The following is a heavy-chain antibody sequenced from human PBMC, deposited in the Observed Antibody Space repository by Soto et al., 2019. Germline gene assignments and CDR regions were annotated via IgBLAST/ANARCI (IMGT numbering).Heavy chain of an antibody. D-gene: IGHD3-22*01. Sequence: QITLKESGPTLVKPTQTLTLTCTFSGFSLSTEGVGVGWIRQPPGKALEWLALIYWDDDERYSPSLNGRLTITKDTSENQVVLTMTDMDPVDTATYYCAHKDDTVSMMAPWGQGTLVTVSS. CDR2: IYWDDDE. J-gene: IGHJ5*02. CDR1: GFSLSTEGVG. V-gene: IGHV2-5*02. CDR3: AHKDDTVSMMAP.